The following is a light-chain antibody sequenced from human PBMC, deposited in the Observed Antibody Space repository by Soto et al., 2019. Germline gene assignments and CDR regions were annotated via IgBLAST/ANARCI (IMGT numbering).Light chain of an antibody. CDR2: WAS. CDR3: QQYYSTRT. CDR1: QSVLYSSNNKNY. Sequence: DSVLTQSPDSLAVSLGERATINCKSSQSVLYSSNNKNYLAWYQQKPGQPPKLLIYWASTRESGVPDRFSGRASGTDFTLAISSLQAEDVAVYYCQQYYSTRTFGQGTKVEIK. J-gene: IGKJ1*01. V-gene: IGKV4-1*01.